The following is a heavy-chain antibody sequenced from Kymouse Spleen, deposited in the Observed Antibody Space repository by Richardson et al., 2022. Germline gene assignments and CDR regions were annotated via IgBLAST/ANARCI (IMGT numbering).Heavy chain of an antibody. Sequence: QVQLQESGPGLVKPSETLSLTCTVSGGSISSYYWSWIRQPPGKGLEWIGYIYYSGSTNYNPSLKSRVTISVDTSKNQFSLKLSSVTAADTAVYYCARGRGYSGYLFDYWGQGTLVTVSS. CDR3: ARGRGYSGYLFDY. D-gene: IGHD5-12*01. V-gene: IGHV4-59*01. CDR1: GGSISSYY. J-gene: IGHJ4*02. CDR2: IYYSGST.